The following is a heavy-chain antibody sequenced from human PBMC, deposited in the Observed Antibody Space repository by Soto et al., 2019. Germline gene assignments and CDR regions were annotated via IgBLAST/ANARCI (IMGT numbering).Heavy chain of an antibody. D-gene: IGHD3-22*01. J-gene: IGHJ5*02. V-gene: IGHV4-59*01. CDR3: TGAYYDVSCYSLDP. Sequence: SETLSLTCSVSGGSISSGYWTWIRQPPGKGLEWIGYIYYVGSINYNPSLKIRVIISVDTAKNQFSLRLSSVSAADTAVYYCTGAYYDVSCYSLDPCCQGTSVT. CDR2: IYYVGSI. CDR1: GGSISSGY.